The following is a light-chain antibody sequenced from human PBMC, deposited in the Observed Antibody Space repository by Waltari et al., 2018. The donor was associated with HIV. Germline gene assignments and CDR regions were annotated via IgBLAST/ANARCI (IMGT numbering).Light chain of an antibody. J-gene: IGKJ5*01. CDR2: AAS. V-gene: IGKV1-39*01. CDR3: QQSYSTLRIT. CDR1: QNINKH. Sequence: IQMTQSPASLSASAGDRVNITCRASQNINKHLNWYQHKSGKAPKLLIYAASSLQSGVPSRFSGSGSGTNFTLTINTLQPEDFAIYYCQQSYSTLRITFGQGTRLDIK.